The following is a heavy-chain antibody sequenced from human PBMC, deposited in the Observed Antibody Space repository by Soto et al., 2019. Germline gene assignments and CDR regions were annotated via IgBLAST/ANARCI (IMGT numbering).Heavy chain of an antibody. CDR2: IWYDGSNK. D-gene: IGHD3-3*01. CDR1: GFTFSSYG. V-gene: IGHV3-33*01. Sequence: LRLSCAASGFTFSSYGMHWVRQAPGKGLEWVAVIWYDGSNKYYADSVKGRFTISRDNSKNTLYLQMNSLRAEDTAVYYCATTLKGGRFLEWLLSPFDYWGQGALVTVSS. J-gene: IGHJ4*02. CDR3: ATTLKGGRFLEWLLSPFDY.